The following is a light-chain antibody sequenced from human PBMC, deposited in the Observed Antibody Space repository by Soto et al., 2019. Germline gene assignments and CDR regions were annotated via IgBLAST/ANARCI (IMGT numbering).Light chain of an antibody. J-gene: IGKJ1*01. CDR2: DAS. CDR3: QQYGTYLWT. Sequence: DIQSTQSPSSLSASVRDRVTITCRASQSISSWLAWFQQKPGKAPKLLMYDASSLGSGVPSRFSGSGSGTEFTLTISSLQTDDFATYYCQQYGTYLWTVGQGTKGDIK. V-gene: IGKV1-5*01. CDR1: QSISSW.